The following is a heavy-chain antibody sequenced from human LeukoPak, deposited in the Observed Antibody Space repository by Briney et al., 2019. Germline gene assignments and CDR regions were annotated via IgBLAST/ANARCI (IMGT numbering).Heavy chain of an antibody. CDR1: GYSISSGYY. J-gene: IGHJ1*01. Sequence: ETLSLTCTVSGYSISSGYYWGWVRQAPGKGLEWVSAISGSGGSTYYAGSVKGRFTISRDNSKNTLYLQMNSLRAEDTAVYYCAKVLIYDSSGYYAAEYFQHWGQGTLVTVSS. CDR2: ISGSGGST. V-gene: IGHV3-23*01. D-gene: IGHD3-22*01. CDR3: AKVLIYDSSGYYAAEYFQH.